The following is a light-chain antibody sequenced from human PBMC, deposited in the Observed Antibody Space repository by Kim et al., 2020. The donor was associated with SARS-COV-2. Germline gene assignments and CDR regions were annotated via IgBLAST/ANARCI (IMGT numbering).Light chain of an antibody. CDR2: GKN. CDR1: SLRSYY. J-gene: IGLJ2*01. CDR3: NSRGSNDNVL. V-gene: IGLV3-19*01. Sequence: VALGQTVRITCQGDSLRSYYATWYQQKPGQAPIVVIYGKNNRPSGIPDRFSGSSSGDTASLTITRTQAGDEADYYCNSRGSNDNVLFGGGTQLTVL.